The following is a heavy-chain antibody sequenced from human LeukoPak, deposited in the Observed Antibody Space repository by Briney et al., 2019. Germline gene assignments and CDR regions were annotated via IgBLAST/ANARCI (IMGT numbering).Heavy chain of an antibody. CDR2: IIPIFGPA. J-gene: IGHJ4*02. Sequence: SVKVSCKASGGTFSSYAISWVRQAPGQGLEWMGGIIPIFGPANYAQKFQGRVTITTDESTSTAYMELSSLRSEDTAVYYCARESDSSGYHDYWGQGTLVTVSS. D-gene: IGHD3-22*01. CDR3: ARESDSSGYHDY. CDR1: GGTFSSYA. V-gene: IGHV1-69*05.